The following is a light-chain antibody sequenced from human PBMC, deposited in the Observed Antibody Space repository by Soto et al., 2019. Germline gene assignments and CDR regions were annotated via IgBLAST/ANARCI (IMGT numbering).Light chain of an antibody. CDR3: QQYSNWSPLT. CDR1: QSVNSN. V-gene: IGKV3-15*01. CDR2: DAF. J-gene: IGKJ4*01. Sequence: EIVMTQSPATLSVSPGERATLSCRASQSVNSNLAWYQQKPGQSPRLLIYDAFTSATGVPARFSGSASGTEFTLTISSLQSEDFAVYYCQQYSNWSPLTFGGGTKVEI.